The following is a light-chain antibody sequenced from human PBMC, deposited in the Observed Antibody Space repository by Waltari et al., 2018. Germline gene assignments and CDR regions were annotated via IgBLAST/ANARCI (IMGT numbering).Light chain of an antibody. J-gene: IGLJ3*02. CDR2: KGN. Sequence: QTVLTQEPSLSVSPGGTVTLTCALSSGSVSSTSYATWYQPTPGPAPRTLVYKGNGRSSGVPDRFSGSILGNKAALTITGAQADDESDYHCSMYMGSGIWVFGGGTKLTVL. V-gene: IGLV8-61*01. CDR1: SGSVSSTSY. CDR3: SMYMGSGIWV.